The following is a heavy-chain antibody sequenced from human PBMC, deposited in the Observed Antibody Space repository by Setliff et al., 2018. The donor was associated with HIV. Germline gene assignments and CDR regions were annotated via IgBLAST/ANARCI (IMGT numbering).Heavy chain of an antibody. CDR2: IYHSGGT. Sequence: SETLSLTCAVSGGSISSSNWWSWVRQPPGKGLEWIGEIYHSGGTNYNPSLKSRVTISLDKSKNHFSLELRSVTAADTAVYYCARVITMVWTTFDPWGQGTLGTVS. CDR3: ARVITMVWTTFDP. CDR1: GGSISSSNW. J-gene: IGHJ5*02. V-gene: IGHV4-4*02. D-gene: IGHD3-10*01.